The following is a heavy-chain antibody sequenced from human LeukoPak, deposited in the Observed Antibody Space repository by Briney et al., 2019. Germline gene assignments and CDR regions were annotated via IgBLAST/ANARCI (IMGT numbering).Heavy chain of an antibody. D-gene: IGHD2-2*01. V-gene: IGHV4-39*01. CDR2: IYYSGSA. CDR3: ARQGRYQLLFDVDS. CDR1: GDSISNDNYY. Sequence: SETLSLTCTVSGDSISNDNYYWGWIRQPPGKGLEWIGSIYYSGSAYYSLSLNTRVTISVDTSKNQFSLKVRSVTAADTAVYYCARQGRYQLLFDVDSWGQGTLVTVSS. J-gene: IGHJ4*02.